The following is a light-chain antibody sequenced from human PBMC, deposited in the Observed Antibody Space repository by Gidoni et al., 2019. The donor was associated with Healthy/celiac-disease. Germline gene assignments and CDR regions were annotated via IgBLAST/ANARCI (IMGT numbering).Light chain of an antibody. V-gene: IGKV1-39*01. Sequence: DIQMTQSPSSLSASVGDRVTITCRASQSISSYLNWYQQKPGKAPKLLIYAASSLQSGVPSRFSGSRSGTDFTLTISSLQPEDFATYYCQQSYSTPRTXGXGTKVEIK. J-gene: IGKJ1*01. CDR3: QQSYSTPRT. CDR1: QSISSY. CDR2: AAS.